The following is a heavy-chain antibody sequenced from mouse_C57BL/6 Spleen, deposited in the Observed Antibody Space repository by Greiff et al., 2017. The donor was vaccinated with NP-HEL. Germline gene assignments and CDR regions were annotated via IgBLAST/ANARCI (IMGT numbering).Heavy chain of an antibody. Sequence: QVQLQQPGAELVKPGASVKMSCKASGYTFTSYWITWVKQRPGQGLEWIGDIYPGSGSTNYNEKFKSKATLTVDTSSSTAYMQLSSLTSEDSAVYYCARSERVTPAMDYWGQGTSVTVSS. D-gene: IGHD2-2*01. J-gene: IGHJ4*01. CDR2: IYPGSGST. V-gene: IGHV1-55*01. CDR1: GYTFTSYW. CDR3: ARSERVTPAMDY.